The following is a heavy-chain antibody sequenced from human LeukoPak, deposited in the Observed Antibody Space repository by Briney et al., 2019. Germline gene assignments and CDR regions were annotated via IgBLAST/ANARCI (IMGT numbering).Heavy chain of an antibody. V-gene: IGHV4-30-4*01. J-gene: IGHJ4*02. CDR1: GGSISSGDYY. Sequence: PSETLSLIRTVSGGSISSGDYYWRWIRQPPGKGLEWIGYIYYSGSTYYNPSLKSRVTISVDTSKNQFSLKLSSVTAADTAVYYCARVGPYGDHFDYWGQGTLVTVSS. D-gene: IGHD4-17*01. CDR2: IYYSGST. CDR3: ARVGPYGDHFDY.